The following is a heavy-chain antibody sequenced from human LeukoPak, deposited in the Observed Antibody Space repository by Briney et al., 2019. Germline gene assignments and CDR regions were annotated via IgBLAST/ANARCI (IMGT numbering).Heavy chain of an antibody. CDR3: ARELCSSTRCYWGFDP. CDR2: IIPIFGTA. CDR1: GGTFSSYA. D-gene: IGHD2-2*01. V-gene: IGHV1-69*05. Sequence: SVKVSCKASGGTFSSYAISWVRQAPGQGLEWMGGIIPIFGTANYAQKFQGRVTITTDESTSTAYLELSSLRSEDTAVYYCARELCSSTRCYWGFDPWGQGTLVTVSS. J-gene: IGHJ5*02.